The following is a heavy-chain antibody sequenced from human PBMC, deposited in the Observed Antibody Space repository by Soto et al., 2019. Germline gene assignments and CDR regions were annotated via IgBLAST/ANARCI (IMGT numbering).Heavy chain of an antibody. CDR1: GGSISSCGYY. D-gene: IGHD2-15*01. CDR2: IYYSGST. CDR3: ARRRGGTPPECFDY. V-gene: IGHV4-31*03. Sequence: SETLSLTCTVSGGSISSCGYYWSWIRQHPGKGPEWIGYIYYSGSTYYNPSLKSRVTISVDTSKNQFSLKLSSVTAADTAVYYCARRRGGTPPECFDYWGQGTLVTVSS. J-gene: IGHJ4*02.